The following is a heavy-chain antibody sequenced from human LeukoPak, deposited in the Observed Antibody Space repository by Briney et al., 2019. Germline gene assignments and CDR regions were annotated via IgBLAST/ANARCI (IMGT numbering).Heavy chain of an antibody. V-gene: IGHV4-38-2*01. J-gene: IGHJ3*02. D-gene: IGHD3-16*02. CDR1: GYSISSGYY. CDR2: IYHSGST. Sequence: SETLSLTCAVSGYSISSGYYRAWIRPPPGEGLEWIGSIYHSGSTYYNPSLKSRVTISVDTSKNQFSLKLSSVTAADTAVYYCARSPIYNYVWGSYPSPNAFDIWGQGTMVTVSS. CDR3: ARSPIYNYVWGSYPSPNAFDI.